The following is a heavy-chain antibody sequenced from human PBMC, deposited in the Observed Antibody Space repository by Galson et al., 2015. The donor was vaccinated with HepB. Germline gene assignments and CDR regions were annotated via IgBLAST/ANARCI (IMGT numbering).Heavy chain of an antibody. J-gene: IGHJ2*01. D-gene: IGHD4-17*01. CDR1: GFSFNKFP. Sequence: SLRLSCAASGFSFNKFPMHWVRLAPGKGLEWVAVISYTGSYIAYAEFGRGRFTISRDNSKNALYLQMNSLRVEDTALYYCVRPRGAGAGDYQNWYFDLWGRGTLVTVSS. V-gene: IGHV3-30-3*01. CDR3: VRPRGAGAGDYQNWYFDL. CDR2: ISYTGSYI.